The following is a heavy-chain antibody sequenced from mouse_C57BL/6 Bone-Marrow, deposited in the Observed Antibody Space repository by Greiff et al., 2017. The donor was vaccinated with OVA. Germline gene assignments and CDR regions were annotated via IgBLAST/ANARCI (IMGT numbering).Heavy chain of an antibody. CDR1: GYAFSSSW. J-gene: IGHJ3*01. CDR2: IYPGDGDT. CDR3: ARSGRALRPFAY. D-gene: IGHD1-1*01. Sequence: VQLQQSGPELVKPGASVKISCKASGYAFSSSWMNWVKQRPGKGLEWIGRIYPGDGDTNYNGKFKGKATLTADKSSSTAYMQLSSLTSEDSAVYFCARSGRALRPFAYWGQGTLVTVSA. V-gene: IGHV1-82*01.